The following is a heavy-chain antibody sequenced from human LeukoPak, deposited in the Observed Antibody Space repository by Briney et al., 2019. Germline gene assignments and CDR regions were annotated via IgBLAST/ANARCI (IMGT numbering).Heavy chain of an antibody. Sequence: PSETLSLTCAVYGGSFSGYYWSWIRQPPGKGLEWIGEINHSGSTNYNPSLKSRVTISVDTSKTRFSLKLSSVTAADTAKYFCARYIRGPDYYIDVWGRGTTVTVSS. CDR2: INHSGST. CDR1: GGSFSGYY. J-gene: IGHJ6*03. V-gene: IGHV4-34*01. CDR3: ARYIRGPDYYIDV. D-gene: IGHD1-14*01.